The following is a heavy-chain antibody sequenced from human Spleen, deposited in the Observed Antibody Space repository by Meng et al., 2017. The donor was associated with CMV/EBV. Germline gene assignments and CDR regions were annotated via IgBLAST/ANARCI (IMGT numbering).Heavy chain of an antibody. CDR3: AKGRYCTSAGCYVQDYFDS. CDR2: IYYEGSNR. Sequence: GESLKISCAASGFSFSGYGMYWVRQAPGRGLEWVALIYYEGSNRYYADSVKGRFTISRDISKNTLYLQMNSLRGEDTAVYYCAKGRYCTSAGCYVQDYFDSWGQGTLVTVSS. J-gene: IGHJ4*02. CDR1: GFSFSGYG. D-gene: IGHD2-2*01. V-gene: IGHV3-30*02.